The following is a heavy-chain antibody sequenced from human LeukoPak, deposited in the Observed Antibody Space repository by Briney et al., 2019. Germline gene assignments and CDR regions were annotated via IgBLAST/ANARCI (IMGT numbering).Heavy chain of an antibody. V-gene: IGHV3-73*01. D-gene: IGHD2-15*01. CDR1: GFTFSTYA. CDR2: IRSKANSYAT. CDR3: TRGYCSGGSCYTARY. J-gene: IGHJ4*02. Sequence: GGSLRLSCAASGFTFSTYAMTWVRQASGKGLEWVGRIRSKANSYATAYAASVKGRFTISRDDSRNTAYLQMNSLKTEDTAVYYCTRGYCSGGSCYTARYWGQGTLVTVSS.